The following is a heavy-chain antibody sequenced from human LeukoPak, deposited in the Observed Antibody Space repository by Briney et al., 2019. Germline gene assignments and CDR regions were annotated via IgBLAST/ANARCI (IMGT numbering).Heavy chain of an antibody. CDR3: ARTWSSGWATDY. J-gene: IGHJ4*02. V-gene: IGHV3-30*01. CDR2: ISYDGNNK. D-gene: IGHD6-19*01. CDR1: GFTFSRNV. Sequence: GSSLRLSCAASGFTFSRNVMHWVRQAPGKGLEWVALISYDGNNKFYADSGKGRFTISRDNYRNTLYLQMNSLSGEDAAVYSCARTWSSGWATDYWGQGTLVTVSS.